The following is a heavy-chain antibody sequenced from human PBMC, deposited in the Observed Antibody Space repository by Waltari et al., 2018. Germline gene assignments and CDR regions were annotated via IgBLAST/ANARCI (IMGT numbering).Heavy chain of an antibody. Sequence: EVQLVESGGGLIQPGGSLRLSCAASGFTVSSNYMSWVRQAPGKGLEWVSVIYSGGSTYYADSVKGRFTISRDNSKNTLYLQMNSLRAEDTAVYYCARDVGIFQDYYYGMDVWGQGTTVTVSS. V-gene: IGHV3-53*01. CDR3: ARDVGIFQDYYYGMDV. CDR2: IYSGGST. J-gene: IGHJ6*02. D-gene: IGHD3-3*01. CDR1: GFTVSSNY.